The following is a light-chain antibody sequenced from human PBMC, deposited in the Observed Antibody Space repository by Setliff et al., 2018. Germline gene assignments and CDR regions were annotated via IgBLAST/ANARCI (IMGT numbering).Light chain of an antibody. CDR2: GVS. CDR3: SSYADSNIFL. Sequence: QSALAQPASVSGSPGQSITISCSGTSNDVGSYDLVSWYQQHPGKAPKLIIYGVSDRPSGVSSRFSGSKSGNTASLTISGLQAEDEADYYCSSYADSNIFLFGTGTKGTVL. J-gene: IGLJ1*01. V-gene: IGLV2-14*03. CDR1: SNDVGSYDL.